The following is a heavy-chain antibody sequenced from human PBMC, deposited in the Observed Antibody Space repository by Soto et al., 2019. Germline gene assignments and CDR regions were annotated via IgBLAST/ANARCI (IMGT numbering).Heavy chain of an antibody. V-gene: IGHV1-18*01. CDR3: ARTAYYYDSSGYANAFDI. J-gene: IGHJ3*02. Sequence: GASVKVSCKASGYTFTSYGISWVRQAPGQGLEWMGWISAYNGNTNYAQMLQGRVTMTTDTSTSTAYMELRSLRSDDTAVYYCARTAYYYDSSGYANAFDIWGQGTMVTVSS. CDR1: GYTFTSYG. D-gene: IGHD3-22*01. CDR2: ISAYNGNT.